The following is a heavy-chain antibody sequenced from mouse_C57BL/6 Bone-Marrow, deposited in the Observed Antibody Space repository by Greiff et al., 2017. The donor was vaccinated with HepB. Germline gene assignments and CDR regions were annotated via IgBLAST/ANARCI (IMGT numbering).Heavy chain of an antibody. CDR3: AKNGGVTKWYFDV. CDR1: GFSLTSYG. D-gene: IGHD1-3*01. J-gene: IGHJ1*03. V-gene: IGHV2-5*01. Sequence: VQLQESGPGLVQPSQSLSITCTVSGFSLTSYGVHWVRQSPGKGLEWLGVIWRGGSTDYNAAFMSRLSITKDNSKSQVFFKMNSLQADDTAIYYCAKNGGVTKWYFDVWGTGTTVTVSS. CDR2: IWRGGST.